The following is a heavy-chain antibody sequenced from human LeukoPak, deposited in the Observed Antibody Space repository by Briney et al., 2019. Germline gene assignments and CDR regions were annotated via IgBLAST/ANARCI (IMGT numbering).Heavy chain of an antibody. CDR1: GYSISSGYY. V-gene: IGHV4-38-2*01. CDR2: IYHTGST. CDR3: ARGKDDYVWGTYRW. J-gene: IGHJ4*02. Sequence: PSETLSLTCAVSGYSISSGYYWGRVRQAPGKGLEWIGSIYHTGSTDYNPSLKSRLTISVDMSKNQFSLNLRSVTAADTAVYYCARGKDDYVWGTYRWWGQGMLVTVSS. D-gene: IGHD3-16*02.